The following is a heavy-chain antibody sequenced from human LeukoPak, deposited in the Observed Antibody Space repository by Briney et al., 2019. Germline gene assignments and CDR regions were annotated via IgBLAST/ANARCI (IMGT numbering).Heavy chain of an antibody. J-gene: IGHJ4*02. V-gene: IGHV3-21*01. Sequence: PGGSLRLSCAASGFTFSSYSMNWVRQAPGKGLEWVSSISSSSSYIYYADSAKGRFTISRDNAKNSLYLQMNSLRAEDTAVYYCARDNSGYCSGGSCYSFDYWGQGTLVTVSS. D-gene: IGHD2-15*01. CDR3: ARDNSGYCSGGSCYSFDY. CDR1: GFTFSSYS. CDR2: ISSSSSYI.